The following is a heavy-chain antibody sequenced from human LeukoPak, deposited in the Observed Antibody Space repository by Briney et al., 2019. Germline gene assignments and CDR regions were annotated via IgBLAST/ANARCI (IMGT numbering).Heavy chain of an antibody. D-gene: IGHD3-10*01. CDR1: GYTFTGYY. CDR3: ARGGSITMVRGVIYYFDY. Sequence: ASVTVSCKASGYTFTGYYMHWVRQAPGQGLEWMGWINPNSGGTNYAQKFQGWVTMTRDTSISTAYMELSRLRSDDTAVYYCARGGSITMVRGVIYYFDYWGQGTLVTVSS. V-gene: IGHV1-2*04. J-gene: IGHJ4*02. CDR2: INPNSGGT.